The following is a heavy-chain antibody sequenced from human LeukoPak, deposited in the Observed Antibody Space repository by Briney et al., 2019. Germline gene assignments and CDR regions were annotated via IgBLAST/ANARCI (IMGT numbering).Heavy chain of an antibody. D-gene: IGHD3-3*01. CDR3: ARATPYYDFWSGPYGMDV. V-gene: IGHV1-3*01. CDR2: INAGNGNT. CDR1: GYTFTSYA. J-gene: IGHJ6*02. Sequence: VASVKVSCKASGYTFTSYAMHWVRQAPGQRLEWMGWINAGNGNTKYSQKFQGRVTITRDTSASTAYMELSSLRSEDTAVYYCARATPYYDFWSGPYGMDVWGQGTTVTVSS.